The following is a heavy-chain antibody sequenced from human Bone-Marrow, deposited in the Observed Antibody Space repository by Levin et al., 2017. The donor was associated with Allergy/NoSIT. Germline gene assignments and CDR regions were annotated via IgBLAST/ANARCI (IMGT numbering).Heavy chain of an antibody. CDR3: ARSYYYGYFFDY. V-gene: IGHV4-59*01. CDR1: GGSISSYY. D-gene: IGHD3-10*01. CDR2: IYYSGST. J-gene: IGHJ4*02. Sequence: SETLSLTCTVSGGSISSYYWSWIRQPPGKGLEWIGYIYYSGSTNYNPSLKSRVTTSVDTSKNQFSLKLSSVTAADTAVYYCARSYYYGYFFDYWGQGTLVTVSS.